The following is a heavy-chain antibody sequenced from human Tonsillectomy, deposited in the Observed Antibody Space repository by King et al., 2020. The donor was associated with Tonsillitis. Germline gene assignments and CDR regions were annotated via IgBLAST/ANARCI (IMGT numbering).Heavy chain of an antibody. CDR2: ISGSGGTT. V-gene: IGHV3-23*04. D-gene: IGHD4-17*01. J-gene: IGHJ4*02. CDR3: AKEWDEDYGDHIDY. Sequence: VQLVESGGGLLQPGGSLRLSCAASGFTFSNYAMSWVRQAPGKGLEWVSGISGSGGTTYYADSVRGRFTISRDNSKNTLYLQMNSLRAEDTAVYYCAKEWDEDYGDHIDYWGQGTLVTVSS. CDR1: GFTFSNYA.